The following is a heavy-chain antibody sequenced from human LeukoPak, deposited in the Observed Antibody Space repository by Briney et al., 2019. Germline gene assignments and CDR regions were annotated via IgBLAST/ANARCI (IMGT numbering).Heavy chain of an antibody. V-gene: IGHV3-66*01. D-gene: IGHD1-1*01. Sequence: GGSLRLSCAASGFTVSSNYMNWVRQAPGKGLEWVSVTSSGGNTYYADSVQGRFTISRDNSKNTLYLQMNSLRAEDTAVYYCALDPRSGTGIWGQGALVTVSS. CDR3: ALDPRSGTGI. J-gene: IGHJ4*02. CDR1: GFTVSSNY. CDR2: TSSGGNT.